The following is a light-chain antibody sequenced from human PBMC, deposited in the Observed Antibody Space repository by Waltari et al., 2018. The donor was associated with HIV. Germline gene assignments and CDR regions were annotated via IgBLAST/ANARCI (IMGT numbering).Light chain of an antibody. CDR1: HSNIGNNA. V-gene: IGLV1-36*01. CDR3: ASWDDRRNGWV. Sequence: QSVLTQPPSLSEAPRQRVTISCSGSHSNIGNNAVNWYQQLPGKAPKLLIYYNDLLPSGVSDRFSGSWSGTSASLAISGLQSEDEAHYYCASWDDRRNGWVFGGGTQLTVL. CDR2: YND. J-gene: IGLJ3*02.